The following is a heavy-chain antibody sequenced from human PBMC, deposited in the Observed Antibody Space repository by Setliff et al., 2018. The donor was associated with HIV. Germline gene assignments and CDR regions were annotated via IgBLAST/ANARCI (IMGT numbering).Heavy chain of an antibody. D-gene: IGHD3-10*01. CDR1: GGSISSYY. J-gene: IGHJ5*02. CDR3: ARHRRDYYGSGGYSA. CDR2: IYYSGST. Sequence: PSETLSLTCTVSGGSISSYYWSWIRQPPGKGLEWIGYIYYSGSTNYNPSLKSRVTISVDTSKNQFSLKLSSVTAADTAVYYCARHRRDYYGSGGYSAWGQGTLVTVSS. V-gene: IGHV4-59*08.